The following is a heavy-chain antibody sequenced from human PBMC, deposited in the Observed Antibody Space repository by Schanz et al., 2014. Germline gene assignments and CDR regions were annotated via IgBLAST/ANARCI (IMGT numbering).Heavy chain of an antibody. V-gene: IGHV1-3*01. CDR3: ARVRMATYHYNSPGAFDI. J-gene: IGHJ3*02. CDR2: INAHTGNT. D-gene: IGHD3-10*01. CDR1: GYTFAGHA. Sequence: QVQLVQSGAEVKKPGASVKVSCQASGYTFAGHAVHWVRQAPGQGPELMGWINAHTGNTQYAQKFQGIVNMTRNTVTTTVHLELTRLRTDGTAIYYCARVRMATYHYNSPGAFDICGQGTRVTVAS.